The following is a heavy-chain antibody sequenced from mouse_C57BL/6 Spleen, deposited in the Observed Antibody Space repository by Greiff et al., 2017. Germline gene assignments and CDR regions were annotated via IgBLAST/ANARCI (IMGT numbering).Heavy chain of an antibody. CDR2: IHPNSGST. CDR1: GYTFTSYW. Sequence: QVQLQQPGAELVKPGASVKLSCKASGYTFTSYWMHWVKQRPGQGLEWIGMIHPNSGSTNYNEKFKSKATLTVDKASSTAYMQISSLTSEDSAVYYCPYYDGAMDYWGQGTSVTVSS. CDR3: PYYDGAMDY. D-gene: IGHD1-1*01. J-gene: IGHJ4*01. V-gene: IGHV1-64*01.